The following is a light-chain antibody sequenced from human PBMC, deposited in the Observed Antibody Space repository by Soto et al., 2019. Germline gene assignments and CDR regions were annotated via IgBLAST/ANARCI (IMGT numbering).Light chain of an antibody. CDR2: AAS. Sequence: DIQITQSPSSLSSSILERFTITCRASQSISRHLHWYQQIPGKAPKVLIYAASSLQSGVPSRFSGSGSGTEFTLTISSLQPDDFATYYCQQYNSYPLTFGGGTKVDIK. CDR3: QQYNSYPLT. CDR1: QSISRH. J-gene: IGKJ4*01. V-gene: IGKV1-16*01.